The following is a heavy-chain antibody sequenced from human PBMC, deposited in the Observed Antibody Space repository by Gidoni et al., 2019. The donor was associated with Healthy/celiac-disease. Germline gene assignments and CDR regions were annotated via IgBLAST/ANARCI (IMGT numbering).Heavy chain of an antibody. J-gene: IGHJ5*02. CDR1: GGSITISIYY. CDR2: IYYSGST. Sequence: QLQLQESGPGLVKPSATLSLTCTVSGGSITISIYYWGWIRQPPGKGLEWIGSIYYSGSTYYNPSLKSRVTISVDTSKNQCSLKLSSVTAADTAVYYCARRNRDQLLTNNWFDPWGQGTLVTVSS. D-gene: IGHD2-2*01. V-gene: IGHV4-39*01. CDR3: ARRNRDQLLTNNWFDP.